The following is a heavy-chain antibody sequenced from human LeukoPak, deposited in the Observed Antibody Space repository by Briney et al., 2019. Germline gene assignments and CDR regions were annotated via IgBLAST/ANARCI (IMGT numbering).Heavy chain of an antibody. V-gene: IGHV1-69*13. J-gene: IGHJ6*03. CDR3: ARDLGDFGSYYYYMDV. Sequence: SVKVSCKASGGTFSSYAISWVRQAPGQGLGWMGGIIPIFGTANYAQKFQGRVTITADESTSTAYMELSSLRSEDTAVYYCARDLGDFGSYYYYMDVWGKGTTVTISS. CDR1: GGTFSSYA. CDR2: IIPIFGTA. D-gene: IGHD1-14*01.